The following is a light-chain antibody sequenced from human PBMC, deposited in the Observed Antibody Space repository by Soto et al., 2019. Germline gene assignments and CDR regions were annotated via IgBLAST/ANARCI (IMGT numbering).Light chain of an antibody. J-gene: IGLJ1*01. CDR2: DVS. CDR3: CSYAGTYVYV. Sequence: QSVLTQPRSVSGSPGQSVTISCTGTSSDVGAYNYVSWYQQHPGKAPKVMIYDVSKRPSGVPDRFSGSKSGNTASLTISGLQAEDEADYYCCSYAGTYVYVFGTGTKLTVL. CDR1: SSDVGAYNY. V-gene: IGLV2-11*01.